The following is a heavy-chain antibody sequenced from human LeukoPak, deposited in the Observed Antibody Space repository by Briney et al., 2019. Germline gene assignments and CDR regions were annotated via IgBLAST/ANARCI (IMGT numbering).Heavy chain of an antibody. CDR1: GFTFSSYG. Sequence: GGSLRLSCAASGFTFSSYGMHWVRQAPGKGLEWVAVISYDGSNKYYADSVKGRFTISRDKSNNTLYLQMSSLRAEDTAVYYCAKFEVPYAHWGQGTLVTVSS. CDR3: AKFEVPYAH. J-gene: IGHJ4*02. D-gene: IGHD1-1*01. V-gene: IGHV3-30*18. CDR2: ISYDGSNK.